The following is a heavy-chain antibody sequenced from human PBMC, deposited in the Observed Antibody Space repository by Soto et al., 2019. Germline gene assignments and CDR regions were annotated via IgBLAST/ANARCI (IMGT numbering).Heavy chain of an antibody. CDR2: INHSGST. CDR1: GGSFSGYY. J-gene: IGHJ5*02. V-gene: IGHV4-34*01. D-gene: IGHD3-10*01. Sequence: PSETLSLTCAVYGGSFSGYYWSWIRQPPGKGLEWIGEINHSGSTNYNPSLKSRVTISVDTSKNQFSLKLSSVTAADTAVYYCARRMVYPDNWFDPWGQGTLVTVSS. CDR3: ARRMVYPDNWFDP.